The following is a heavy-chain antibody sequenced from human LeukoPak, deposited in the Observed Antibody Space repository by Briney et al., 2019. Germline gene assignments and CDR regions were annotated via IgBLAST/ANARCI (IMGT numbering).Heavy chain of an antibody. CDR1: GFTFSGYT. J-gene: IGHJ6*02. Sequence: GGSLRLSCAASGFTFSGYTMNWVRQAPGKGLEWVSSISSSSSYIYYADSVKGRFTISRDNAKNSLYLQMNSLRTEDTALYYCAKDATGADGLDVWGQGTTVTVSS. D-gene: IGHD7-27*01. CDR2: ISSSSSYI. V-gene: IGHV3-21*04. CDR3: AKDATGADGLDV.